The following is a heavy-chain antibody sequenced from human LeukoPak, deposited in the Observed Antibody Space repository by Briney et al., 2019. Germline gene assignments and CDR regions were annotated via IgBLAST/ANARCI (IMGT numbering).Heavy chain of an antibody. CDR1: GGSISSSSYY. J-gene: IGHJ5*02. CDR3: ARRSGSQGWFDP. CDR2: IYYSGST. V-gene: IGHV4-39*01. Sequence: TSETLSLTCTVSGGSISSSSYYWGWIRQPPGKGLEWIGSIYYSGSTYYNPSLKSRGTISVDTSKNQFSLKLSSVTAADTAVYYCARRSGSQGWFDPWGQGTLVTVSS. D-gene: IGHD1-26*01.